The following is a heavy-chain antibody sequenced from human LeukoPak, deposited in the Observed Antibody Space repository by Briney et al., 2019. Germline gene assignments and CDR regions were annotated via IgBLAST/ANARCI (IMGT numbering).Heavy chain of an antibody. CDR1: GYSFTSYW. Sequence: HGESLKISCKGSGYSFTSYWIGWERQMPGEGLEWMGIIYPGDSDTRYSPSFQGQVTISADKSISTAYLQWSSLKASDTAMYYCASGGYRSSTSCHPASDAFDIWGQGTMVTVSS. D-gene: IGHD2-2*01. CDR2: IYPGDSDT. V-gene: IGHV5-51*01. CDR3: ASGGYRSSTSCHPASDAFDI. J-gene: IGHJ3*02.